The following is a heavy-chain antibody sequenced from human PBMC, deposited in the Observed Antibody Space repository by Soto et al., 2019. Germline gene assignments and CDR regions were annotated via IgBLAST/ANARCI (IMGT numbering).Heavy chain of an antibody. CDR1: GGSISSYY. J-gene: IGHJ4*02. D-gene: IGHD5-12*01. CDR2: IYYSGST. V-gene: IGHV4-59*01. CDR3: ARGKGHMDIVATIDY. Sequence: PSETLSLTCTVSGGSISSYYWSWIRQPPGKGLEWIGYIYYSGSTNYNPSLKSRVTISVDTSKNQFSLKLSSVTAADTAVYYCARGKGHMDIVATIDYWGQGTLVTVSS.